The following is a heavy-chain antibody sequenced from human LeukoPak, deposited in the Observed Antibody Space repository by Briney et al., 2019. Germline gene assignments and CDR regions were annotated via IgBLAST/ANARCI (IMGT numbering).Heavy chain of an antibody. CDR2: IYSGGST. CDR3: ARVVVPAAIGY. V-gene: IGHV3-53*01. CDR1: GFTVSSNY. Sequence: GGSLRLSCAASGFTVSSNYMSWVRQAPGKGLEWVSVIYSGGSTYYADSVKGRFTISRDNSKNTLYLQINSLRAEDTAVYYCARVVVPAAIGYWGQGTLVTVSS. D-gene: IGHD2-2*01. J-gene: IGHJ4*02.